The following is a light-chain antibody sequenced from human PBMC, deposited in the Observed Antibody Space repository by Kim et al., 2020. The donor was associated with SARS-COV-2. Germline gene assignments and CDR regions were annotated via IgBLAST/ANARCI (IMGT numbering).Light chain of an antibody. Sequence: AVNLASTRRSRHSTSAIAWLQQQPGMDTRYLMKLTNDGSHSKGDGIPDRFSGSSSGAGRYLTISRLQAEDEADYFCQTWGTGIVVFGGGTQLTVL. CDR2: LTNDGSH. J-gene: IGLJ2*01. V-gene: IGLV4-69*01. CDR1: SRHSTSA. CDR3: QTWGTGIVV.